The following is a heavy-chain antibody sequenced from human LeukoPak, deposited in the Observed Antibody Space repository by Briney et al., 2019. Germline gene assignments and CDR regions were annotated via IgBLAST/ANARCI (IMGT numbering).Heavy chain of an antibody. CDR1: GGSIGSSYYY. CDR3: VRLVGGDIDY. Sequence: KPSETLSLTCTVSGGSIGSSYYYWGWIRQPPGKGLEWIGSIYYSGSTYYNPSLKSRVTISVDTSKNQFSLQLNSVTPEDTAVYFCVRLVGGDIDYWGQGTLVTVSS. CDR2: IYYSGST. V-gene: IGHV4-39*01. D-gene: IGHD5-12*01. J-gene: IGHJ4*02.